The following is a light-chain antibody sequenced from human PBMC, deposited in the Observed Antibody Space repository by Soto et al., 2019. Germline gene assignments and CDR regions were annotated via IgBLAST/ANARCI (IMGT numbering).Light chain of an antibody. V-gene: IGLV1-40*01. J-gene: IGLJ3*02. CDR3: QPHEQRLTPSG. CDR1: SSNLGAGYD. CDR2: GNR. Sequence: QSVLAQPPSVSGAPGQRVTLSCTGNSSNLGAGYDVHWYQQLPGAAPKLVIFGNRNRPSGVPERFSGSKSGTSASLAITGLQAEDEVEYYGQPHEQRLTPSGFGGGTQLTV.